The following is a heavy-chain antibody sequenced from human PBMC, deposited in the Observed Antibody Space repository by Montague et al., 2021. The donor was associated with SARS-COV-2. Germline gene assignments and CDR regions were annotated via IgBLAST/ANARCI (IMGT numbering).Heavy chain of an antibody. CDR2: IFYSGST. J-gene: IGHJ3*02. CDR3: ARLPYFYDSTHAFDI. Sequence: SETLSPTCTVSGGSISSSSYYWGWIRQPPGKGLEWIGNIFYSGSTYYNTSLKSRVTISVDTSKNQFSLRLSSVTAADTAVYYCARLPYFYDSTHAFDIWGQGTMVTVSS. D-gene: IGHD3-22*01. V-gene: IGHV4-39*01. CDR1: GGSISSSSYY.